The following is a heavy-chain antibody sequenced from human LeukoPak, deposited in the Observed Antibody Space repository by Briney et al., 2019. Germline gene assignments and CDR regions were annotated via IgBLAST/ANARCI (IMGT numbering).Heavy chain of an antibody. CDR3: NKRGVVAATTGYYYYYMDV. CDR1: GGSISSSSYY. Sequence: PSETLSLTCTVSGGSISSSSYYWGWIRQPPGKGLEWIGSIYYSGSTYYNPSLKSRVTISVDTSKNQFSLKLSSVTAADTAVYYCNKRGVVAATTGYYYYYMDVWGKGTTVTISS. V-gene: IGHV4-39*07. D-gene: IGHD2-15*01. CDR2: IYYSGST. J-gene: IGHJ6*03.